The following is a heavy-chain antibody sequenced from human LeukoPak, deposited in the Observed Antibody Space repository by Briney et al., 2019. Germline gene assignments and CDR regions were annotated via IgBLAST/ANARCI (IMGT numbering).Heavy chain of an antibody. CDR1: GASISGHY. J-gene: IGHJ5*02. Sequence: SETLSLTCTVSGASISGHYWIWIRQPPGRGLEWIGYVYSSGSTNYNPSLKSRVTMSVDTSKNQFSLKLSSVTAADTAVYYCARDSSGYNWFDPWGQGTLVTVSS. CDR2: VYSSGST. D-gene: IGHD3-22*01. CDR3: ARDSSGYNWFDP. V-gene: IGHV4-59*11.